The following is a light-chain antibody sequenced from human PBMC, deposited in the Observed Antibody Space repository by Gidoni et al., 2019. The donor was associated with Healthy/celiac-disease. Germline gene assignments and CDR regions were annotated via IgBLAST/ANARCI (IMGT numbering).Light chain of an antibody. CDR1: QSVISSS. J-gene: IGKJ4*01. CDR2: GAS. CDR3: QQYGSLPFT. V-gene: IGKV3-20*01. Sequence: EIVLTHSPGTLSLSPWERATLSCRASQSVISSSLAWYQQKPGQAPRILIYGASSRATGLPERVSGSGSGTDFTLTISRLEPEDFAVYYCQQYGSLPFTFGGXTKVEIK.